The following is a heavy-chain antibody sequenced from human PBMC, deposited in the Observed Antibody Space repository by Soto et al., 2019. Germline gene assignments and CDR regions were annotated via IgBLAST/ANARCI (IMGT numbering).Heavy chain of an antibody. CDR2: ISTYKGNT. V-gene: IGHV1-18*01. Sequence: QVQLVQSGPEVKKPGASVKVSCKTSGYTFTSYGISWVRQAPGQGLEWMGWISTYKGNTNYAQKFQGRVTMTTDSSTSTAYMELRSLRSDDTAVYYCATRSPAFDYWGQGTLVTVSS. CDR3: ATRSPAFDY. CDR1: GYTFTSYG. J-gene: IGHJ4*02.